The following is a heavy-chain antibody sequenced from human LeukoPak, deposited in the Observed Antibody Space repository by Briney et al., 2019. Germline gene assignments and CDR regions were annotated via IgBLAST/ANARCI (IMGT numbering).Heavy chain of an antibody. CDR2: IYYSGST. CDR3: ARHIVVVVAANGWFDP. J-gene: IGHJ5*02. V-gene: IGHV4-39*01. D-gene: IGHD2-15*01. Sequence: ASLRLSCAASGFTFSNYAMSWVRQAPGKGLEWIGSIYYSGSTYYNPSLKSRVTISVDTSKNQFSLKLSSVTAADTAVYYCARHIVVVVAANGWFDPWGQGTLVTVSS. CDR1: GFTFSNYA.